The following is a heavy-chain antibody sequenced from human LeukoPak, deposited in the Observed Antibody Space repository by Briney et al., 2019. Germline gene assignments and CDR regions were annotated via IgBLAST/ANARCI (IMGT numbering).Heavy chain of an antibody. D-gene: IGHD1-7*01. CDR2: IIPIFGTA. J-gene: IGHJ4*02. CDR1: GGTFSSYA. V-gene: IGHV1-69*05. Sequence: SVKVSCKASGGTFSSYAISWVRQAPGQGLEWMGGIIPIFGTANYAQKFQGRVTITTDESTSTAYMELSSLRSEDTAVYYCARDRGSTGTTGYFDYWGQGTLVTVSS. CDR3: ARDRGSTGTTGYFDY.